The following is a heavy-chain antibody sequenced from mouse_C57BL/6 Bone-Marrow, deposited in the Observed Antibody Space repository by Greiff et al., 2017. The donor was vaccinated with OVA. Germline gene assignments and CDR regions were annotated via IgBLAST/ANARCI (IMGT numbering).Heavy chain of an antibody. J-gene: IGHJ3*01. CDR3: ARSPIYYDYDVFAY. CDR1: GYTFTDYY. CDR2: INPNNGGT. D-gene: IGHD2-4*01. V-gene: IGHV1-26*01. Sequence: EVQLQQSGPELVKPGASVKISCKASGYTFTDYYMNWVKQSHGKSLEWIGDINPNNGGTSYNQKFKGKATLTVDKSSSTAYMELRSLTSEDSAVYYCARSPIYYDYDVFAYWGQGTLVTVSA.